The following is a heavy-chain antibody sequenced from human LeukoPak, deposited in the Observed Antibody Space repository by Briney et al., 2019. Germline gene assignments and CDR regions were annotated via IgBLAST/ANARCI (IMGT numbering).Heavy chain of an antibody. J-gene: IGHJ6*02. CDR3: ARDQVIAARSSYGMDV. CDR1: GGTFSIYA. V-gene: IGHV1-69*01. CDR2: IIPIFGTA. D-gene: IGHD6-6*01. Sequence: SVRVSCTASGGTFSIYAISWVRQAPGQGLEWMGGIIPIFGTANYAQKFQGRVTITADESTSTAYMELSSLRSEDTAVYYCARDQVIAARSSYGMDVWGQGTTVTVSS.